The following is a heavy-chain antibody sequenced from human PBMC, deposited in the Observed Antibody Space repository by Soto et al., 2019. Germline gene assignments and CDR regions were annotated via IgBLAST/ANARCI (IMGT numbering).Heavy chain of an antibody. CDR3: ARADYYDSSGYYGGDY. CDR1: GGSISSGDYY. CDR2: IYYSGST. V-gene: IGHV4-30-4*01. Sequence: QVQLQESGPGLVKPSQTLSLTCTVFGGSISSGDYYWSWIRQPPGKGLEWIGYIYYSGSTYYNPSLKSRVTISVDTSKNQFSLKLSSVTAADTAVYYCARADYYDSSGYYGGDYWGQGTLVTVSS. D-gene: IGHD3-22*01. J-gene: IGHJ4*02.